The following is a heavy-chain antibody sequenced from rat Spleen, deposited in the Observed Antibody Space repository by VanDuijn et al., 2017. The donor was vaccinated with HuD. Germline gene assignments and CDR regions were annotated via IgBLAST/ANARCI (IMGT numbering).Heavy chain of an antibody. Sequence: EVQLVESGGGLVQPGRSLKLSCVASGFTFSDYWMYWVRQAPGKGLEWISSIDTDGGRTYYSDSVKGRFTISRDNAENTVYLQMNSLRSEDTATYYCTRDRSYTYYGYNYPFDYWGQGVMVTVSS. V-gene: IGHV5-58*01. CDR3: TRDRSYTYYGYNYPFDY. D-gene: IGHD1-9*01. J-gene: IGHJ2*01. CDR1: GFTFSDYW. CDR2: IDTDGGRT.